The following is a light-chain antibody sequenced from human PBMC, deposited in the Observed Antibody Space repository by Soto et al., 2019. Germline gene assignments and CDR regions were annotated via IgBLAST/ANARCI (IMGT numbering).Light chain of an antibody. CDR3: QHYDNTPPSVT. V-gene: IGKV3-20*01. J-gene: IGKJ3*01. CDR2: GAS. Sequence: EIVLTQSPDTLSLSPGERATLSCRASQSVSSSYLAWYQQRPGQAPRLLIYGASSRATGIPDRFSGSGSGTDFILTISRLEPEDFAVYYCQHYDNTPPSVTFGPGTKVDIK. CDR1: QSVSSSY.